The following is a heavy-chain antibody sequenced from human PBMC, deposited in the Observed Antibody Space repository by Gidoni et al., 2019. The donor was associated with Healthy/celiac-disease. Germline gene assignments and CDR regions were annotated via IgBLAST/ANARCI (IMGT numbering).Heavy chain of an antibody. CDR1: GGAFSDYY. CDR3: ARAFRGYYYDSGTYSALDY. J-gene: IGHJ4*02. CDR2: INDSGST. D-gene: IGHD3-10*01. V-gene: IGHV4-34*01. Sequence: QVELQQWGAGLLKPSETLSLTCALYGGAFSDYYGSWIRQSPGKGLEWIGEINDSGSTNYNPSLKSRVTISVDTSKTQFSLKLSSVTAADTAVYYCARAFRGYYYDSGTYSALDYWGQGTLVTVSS.